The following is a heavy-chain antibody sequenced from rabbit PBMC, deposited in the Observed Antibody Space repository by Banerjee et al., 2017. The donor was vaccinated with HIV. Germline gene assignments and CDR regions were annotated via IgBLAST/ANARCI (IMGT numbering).Heavy chain of an antibody. J-gene: IGHJ4*01. CDR3: ARDLAGVIGWNFGL. CDR1: GFSFSNKYV. D-gene: IGHD4-1*01. CDR2: MNAGDDDKI. Sequence: QEQLEESGGDLVKPEGSLTLTCTASGFSFSNKYVMCWVRQAPVTGLEWIACMNAGDDDKICYASWAKGRFTISKISSTTVTLQMTSLTAADTATYFCARDLAGVIGWNFGLWGPGTLVTVS. V-gene: IGHV1S45*01.